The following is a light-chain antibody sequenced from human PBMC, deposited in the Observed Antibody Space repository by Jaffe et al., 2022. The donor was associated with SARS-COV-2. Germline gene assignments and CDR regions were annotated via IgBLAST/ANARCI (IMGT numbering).Light chain of an antibody. CDR1: QDINKY. Sequence: DIRMTQSPSSLSASVGDRVTISCRASQDINKYLNWYQQKPGKAPKLLIYDASNLEAGVPSRFSGGGSGTDFTFTINSLQPEDFATYFCLQYDNVPLTFGGGTKVETK. V-gene: IGKV1-33*01. J-gene: IGKJ4*01. CDR2: DAS. CDR3: LQYDNVPLT.